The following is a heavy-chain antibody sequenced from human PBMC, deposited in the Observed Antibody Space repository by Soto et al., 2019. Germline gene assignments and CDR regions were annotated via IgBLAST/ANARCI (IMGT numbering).Heavy chain of an antibody. V-gene: IGHV4-39*01. CDR1: GESHKGRKSA. J-gene: IGHJ4*02. Sequence: SGTPALTVTFSGESHKGRKSAWGWIPPAPGKGPEWIGTFYYNGKTHYNPSLERRVAISVDAPKSQFTVRLGSLTAADTAVYYCVRRHEYGSPDRFDDWGRGTLVTVSS. CDR3: VRRHEYGSPDRFDD. D-gene: IGHD3-10*01. CDR2: FYYNGKT.